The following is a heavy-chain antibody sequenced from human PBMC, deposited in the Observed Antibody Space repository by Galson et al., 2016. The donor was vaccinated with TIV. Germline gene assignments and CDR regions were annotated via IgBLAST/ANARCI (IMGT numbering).Heavy chain of an antibody. CDR3: TKVPSSGFSYYYGMDV. CDR1: GFTFSIFA. D-gene: IGHD3-22*01. V-gene: IGHV3-23*01. CDR2: ISGGGGST. J-gene: IGHJ6*02. Sequence: SLRLSCAASGFTFSIFAMTWVRQAPGMGLEWVSAISGGGGSTYYADSVKGRFTISRDKSKNTLFLQMNSLRSEDTAVYYCTKVPSSGFSYYYGMDVWGQGTTVTVSS.